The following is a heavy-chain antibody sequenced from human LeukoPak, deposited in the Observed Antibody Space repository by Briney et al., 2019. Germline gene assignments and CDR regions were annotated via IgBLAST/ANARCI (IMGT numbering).Heavy chain of an antibody. Sequence: PGGSLRLSCVASGFTFSSHWVHWVRQAPGSGLVWVSRVNSDGSRTSYADSVKGRFTISRDNAKNTLYLQMNSLRAEDMAVYYCARERQYDMDVWGQGTTVTVSS. J-gene: IGHJ6*02. CDR2: VNSDGSRT. CDR1: GFTFSSHW. V-gene: IGHV3-74*01. CDR3: ARERQYDMDV.